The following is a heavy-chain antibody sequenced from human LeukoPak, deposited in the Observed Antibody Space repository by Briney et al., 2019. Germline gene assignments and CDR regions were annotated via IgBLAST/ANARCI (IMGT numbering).Heavy chain of an antibody. Sequence: GGSLKISCKGSGYNFTNYWIGWVRQLPGKGLEWMGIIYPGDSDTTYSPSFQGQVTISADKSISPAYLQWSSLKASDTAMYYCARRRDGYNYVGTDYWGQGALVTVSS. D-gene: IGHD5-24*01. J-gene: IGHJ4*02. CDR2: IYPGDSDT. CDR1: GYNFTNYW. CDR3: ARRRDGYNYVGTDY. V-gene: IGHV5-51*01.